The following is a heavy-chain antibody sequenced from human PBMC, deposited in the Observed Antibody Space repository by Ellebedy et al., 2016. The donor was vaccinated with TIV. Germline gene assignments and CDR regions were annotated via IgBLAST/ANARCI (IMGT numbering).Heavy chain of an antibody. CDR2: IYYSGST. CDR1: GGSISSYY. V-gene: IGHV4-59*01. J-gene: IGHJ6*02. Sequence: MPSETLSLTFTVSGGSISSYYWRWIRQPPGKGLEWIGYIYYSGSTNYNPSLKSRVTISVDTSKNQFSLKLSSVTAADTAVYYCARDRNLGYCSGGSCRVYYYGMDVWGQGTTVTVSS. D-gene: IGHD2-15*01. CDR3: ARDRNLGYCSGGSCRVYYYGMDV.